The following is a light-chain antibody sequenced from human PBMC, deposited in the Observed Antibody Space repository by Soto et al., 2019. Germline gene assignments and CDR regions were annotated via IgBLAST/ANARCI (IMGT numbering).Light chain of an antibody. CDR2: DAS. J-gene: IGKJ5*01. CDR3: QQSYRDPIP. CDR1: QSISTY. V-gene: IGKV1-39*01. Sequence: ITVTPSPSSLSSSVGNRVTITCWASQSISTYLNCYKAKRWKAPSLLMYDASRLQSGVPSRFSGSGGGTDFTLSISSLQPEDFASYFCQQSYRDPIPFGQGTRLAIK.